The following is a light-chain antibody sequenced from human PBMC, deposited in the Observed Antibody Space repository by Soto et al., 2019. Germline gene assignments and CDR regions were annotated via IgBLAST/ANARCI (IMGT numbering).Light chain of an antibody. J-gene: IGLJ1*01. CDR3: SSYTTSSTHV. V-gene: IGLV2-14*03. Sequence: QSALTQPASVSGSPGQSITISCTGTSSDIGAFTFVSWYQQHPGKVPKLMIFDVNRRPSGVSDRFSGSKSGNTASLTISGLQAEDEGDYYCSSYTTSSTHVFGSGTQVTVL. CDR2: DVN. CDR1: SSDIGAFTF.